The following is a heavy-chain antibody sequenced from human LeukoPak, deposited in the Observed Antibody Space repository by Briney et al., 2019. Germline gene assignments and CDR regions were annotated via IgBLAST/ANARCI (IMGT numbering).Heavy chain of an antibody. CDR3: ARGWAFDFAGYYFALGY. Sequence: ASVKVSCKASGYTFTGYHMHWVRQAPGQGLEWMGWINPKSGGTNYTQKFQGRVTMTRDTAISTAYMELRRLTSADTAVYYCARGWAFDFAGYYFALGYWGQGTLVTVSS. V-gene: IGHV1-2*02. J-gene: IGHJ4*02. CDR2: INPKSGGT. D-gene: IGHD3-22*01. CDR1: GYTFTGYH.